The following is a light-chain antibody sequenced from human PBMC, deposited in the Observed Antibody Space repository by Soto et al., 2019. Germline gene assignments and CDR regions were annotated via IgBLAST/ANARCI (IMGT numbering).Light chain of an antibody. CDR2: AAA. Sequence: DIQMTQSPSSLSASVGDRVTISCRASQGISNYLAWYQQKPGQAPKLLLYAAATLPSGVPSRFSGSGSGTEFTLTISSLQPEAVASYFCQKYNSAPPWTFGQGTKVDIK. CDR1: QGISNY. CDR3: QKYNSAPPWT. V-gene: IGKV1-27*01. J-gene: IGKJ1*01.